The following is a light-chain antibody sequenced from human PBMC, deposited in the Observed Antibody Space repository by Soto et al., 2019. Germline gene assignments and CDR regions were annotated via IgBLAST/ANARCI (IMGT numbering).Light chain of an antibody. CDR3: QPYDSTPPP. V-gene: IGKV3-20*01. Sequence: EIVLTQSPGTLSLSPGDRATLSCRASQSVNSNYLAWYQRKPGQAPRLLIYGASNRATDIPYRFSASGSGTDFTLTITRLEAEDFAVYYCQPYDSTPPPFGQGTKVEVK. CDR2: GAS. J-gene: IGKJ1*01. CDR1: QSVNSNY.